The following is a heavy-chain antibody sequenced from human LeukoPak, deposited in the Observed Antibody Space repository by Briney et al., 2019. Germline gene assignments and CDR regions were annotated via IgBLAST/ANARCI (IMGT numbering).Heavy chain of an antibody. CDR1: GFTFSSYE. V-gene: IGHV3-30*18. Sequence: PGGSLRLSCAASGFTFSSYEMNWVRQAPGKGLEWVAVISYDGSNKYYADSVKGRFTISRDNSKNTLYLQTNSLRAEDTAVYYCAKSSSIAAAVGPWGQGTLVTVSS. J-gene: IGHJ5*02. CDR3: AKSSSIAAAVGP. CDR2: ISYDGSNK. D-gene: IGHD6-13*01.